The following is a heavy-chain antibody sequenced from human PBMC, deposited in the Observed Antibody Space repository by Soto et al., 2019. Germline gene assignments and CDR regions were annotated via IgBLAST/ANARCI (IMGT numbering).Heavy chain of an antibody. D-gene: IGHD3-3*01. CDR3: ARVGITIFGVVMNSYYGMDV. Sequence: PGGSLRLSCAASGFTFSSYGMHWVRQAPGKGLEWVAVIWYDGSNKYYADSVKGRFTISRDNSKNTLYLQMNSLRAEDTAVYYCARVGITIFGVVMNSYYGMDVWGQGTTVTVSS. J-gene: IGHJ6*02. CDR1: GFTFSSYG. V-gene: IGHV3-33*01. CDR2: IWYDGSNK.